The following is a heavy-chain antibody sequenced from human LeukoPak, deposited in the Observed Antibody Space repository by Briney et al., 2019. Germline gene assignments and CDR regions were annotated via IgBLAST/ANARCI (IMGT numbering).Heavy chain of an antibody. Sequence: PSQTISLTCALSGHSVSSERAAWNWIRQSPSRCLEWMGRTYYRSKWSRCYEESVKSRLTVSPDTSKNQFSLQLRSVTPEDTAVYYCARSQTGGTFDYWGQGALVTVSS. CDR1: GHSVSSERAA. V-gene: IGHV6-1*01. D-gene: IGHD1-26*01. CDR3: ARSQTGGTFDY. J-gene: IGHJ4*02. CDR2: TYYRSKWSR.